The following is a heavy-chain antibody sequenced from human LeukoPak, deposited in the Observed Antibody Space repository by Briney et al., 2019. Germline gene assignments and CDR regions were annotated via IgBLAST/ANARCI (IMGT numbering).Heavy chain of an antibody. CDR3: ARGQGATVPQVGKNWFDP. CDR2: VNESGGT. Sequence: SETLSLTCAVYIDSFSNYHWNWIRQTPAKGMEWIGEVNESGGTNISPSLRSRVILSVDTSKNQFSLKLISVTVADTAIYYCARGQGATVPQVGKNWFDPWGQGTRVTASS. D-gene: IGHD1-26*01. CDR1: IDSFSNYH. V-gene: IGHV4-34*01. J-gene: IGHJ5*02.